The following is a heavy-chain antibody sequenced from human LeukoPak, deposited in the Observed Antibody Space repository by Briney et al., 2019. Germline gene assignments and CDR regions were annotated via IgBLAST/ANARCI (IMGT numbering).Heavy chain of an antibody. D-gene: IGHD3-10*01. CDR2: ISGAGSGT. CDR1: GFTFSTYT. V-gene: IGHV3-23*01. CDR3: AKGTERYREVSSFDS. J-gene: IGHJ4*02. Sequence: GGSLRLSCAASGFTFSTYTMNWVRQAPGKGLEWVSAISGAGSGTYYADFVKGRFSISRDNSKNTLYLQMNSLRAEDTAAYYCAKGTERYREVSSFDSWGQGTLVTVSS.